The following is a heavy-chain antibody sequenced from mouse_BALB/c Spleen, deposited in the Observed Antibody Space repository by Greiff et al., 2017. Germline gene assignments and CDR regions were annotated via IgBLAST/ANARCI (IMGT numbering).Heavy chain of an antibody. V-gene: IGHV2-9*02. D-gene: IGHD1-1*01. CDR2: IWAGGST. Sequence: QVQLKESGPGLVAPSQSLSITCTVSGFSLTSYGVHWVRQPPGKGLEWLGVIWAGGSTNYNSALMSRLSISKDNSKSQVFLKMNSLQTDDTAMYYWASNYYGSSYDFDVWGAGTTVTVAS. CDR3: ASNYYGSSYDFDV. J-gene: IGHJ1*01. CDR1: GFSLTSYG.